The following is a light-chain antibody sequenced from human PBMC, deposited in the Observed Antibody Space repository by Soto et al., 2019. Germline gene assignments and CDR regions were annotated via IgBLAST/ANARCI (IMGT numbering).Light chain of an antibody. Sequence: LTQPHSVSESPGKTVTISCTRSSGSIASNYVQWYQQRPGSAPTTVIYEDNQRPSGVPDRFSGSIDSSSNSASLTISGLKTEDEADDYCQSYDSSNPVVFGGGTQLTVL. V-gene: IGLV6-57*04. J-gene: IGLJ2*01. CDR3: QSYDSSNPVV. CDR2: EDN. CDR1: SGSIASNY.